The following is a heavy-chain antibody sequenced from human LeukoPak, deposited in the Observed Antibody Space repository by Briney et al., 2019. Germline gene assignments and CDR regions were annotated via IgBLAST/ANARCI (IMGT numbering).Heavy chain of an antibody. V-gene: IGHV4-4*02. CDR3: ARVYCSGGSCYSSDY. D-gene: IGHD2-15*01. Sequence: PSGTLSLTCAVSGGSISSSNWWSWVRQPPGKGLEWIGEINHSGSTNYNPSLKSRVTISVDTSKNQFSLKLSSVTAADTAVYYCARVYCSGGSCYSSDYWGQGTLVTVSS. CDR1: GGSISSSNW. J-gene: IGHJ4*02. CDR2: INHSGST.